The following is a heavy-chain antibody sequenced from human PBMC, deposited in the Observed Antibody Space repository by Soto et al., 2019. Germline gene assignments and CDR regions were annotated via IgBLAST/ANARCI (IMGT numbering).Heavy chain of an antibody. CDR2: INHSGAT. CDR3: ARGRPGVRGIRFDS. V-gene: IGHV4-34*01. J-gene: IGHJ4*02. Sequence: QVHLQQWGAGLLKPSETLSLTCAVYDGSFSDFYWSWIRQPPGKGLEWIGEINHSGATNYNPSLKGRVTISGGTSKNQFSRKVNSVTGADTGVFYCARGRPGVRGIRFDSWGQGTLVTVSS. CDR1: DGSFSDFY. D-gene: IGHD3-10*01.